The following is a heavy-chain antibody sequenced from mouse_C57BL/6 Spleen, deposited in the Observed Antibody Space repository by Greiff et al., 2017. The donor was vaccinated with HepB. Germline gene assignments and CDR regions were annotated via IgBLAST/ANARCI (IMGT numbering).Heavy chain of an antibody. CDR2: IYPSDSET. Sequence: QVQLQQPGAELVRPGSSVKLSCKASGYTFTSYWMDWVKQRPGQGLEWIGNIYPSDSETHYNQKFKDKATLTVDKSSSTAYMQLSSLTSEDSAVYYCARGIYYGNLYAMDYWGQGTSVTVSS. V-gene: IGHV1-61*01. CDR3: ARGIYYGNLYAMDY. D-gene: IGHD2-1*01. J-gene: IGHJ4*01. CDR1: GYTFTSYW.